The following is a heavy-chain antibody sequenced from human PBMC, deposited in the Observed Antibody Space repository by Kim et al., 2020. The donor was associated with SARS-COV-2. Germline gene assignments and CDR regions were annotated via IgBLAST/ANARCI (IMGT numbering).Heavy chain of an antibody. V-gene: IGHV4-59*01. D-gene: IGHD6-13*01. J-gene: IGHJ2*01. CDR3: ARDVIAAAGYWYFDL. CDR1: GGSISSYY. Sequence: SETLSLTCTVSGGSISSYYWSWIRQPPGKGLEWIGYIYYSGSTNYNPSLKSRVTISVDTSKNQFSLKLSSVTAADTAVYYCARDVIAAAGYWYFDLWGRGTLVTVSS. CDR2: IYYSGST.